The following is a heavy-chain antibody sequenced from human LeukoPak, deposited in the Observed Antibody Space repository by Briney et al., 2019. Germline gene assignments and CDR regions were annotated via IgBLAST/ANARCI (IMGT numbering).Heavy chain of an antibody. V-gene: IGHV4-59*08. CDR1: GGSISSYY. D-gene: IGHD5-24*01. Sequence: SETLSLTCTVSGGSISSYYWSWIRQPPGKGLEWIGYIYYSGSTNYNPSLKSRVTISVDTSKNQFSLRLSSVTAADTAVYYCARLGNRDGYNYFLDYWGQGILVTVSS. CDR2: IYYSGST. J-gene: IGHJ4*02. CDR3: ARLGNRDGYNYFLDY.